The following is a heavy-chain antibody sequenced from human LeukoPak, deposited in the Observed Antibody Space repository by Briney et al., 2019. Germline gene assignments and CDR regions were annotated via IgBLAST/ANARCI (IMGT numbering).Heavy chain of an antibody. CDR2: IYHSGST. V-gene: IGHV4-30-2*01. CDR3: ASVYDSSGYYPF. CDR1: GGSISSGGYS. Sequence: PSETLSLTCAVSGGSISSGGYSWSWIRQPPGTGLEWIGYIYHSGSTYYNPSLKSRVTISVDTSKNQFSLKLSSVTAADTAVYYCASVYDSSGYYPFWGQGTLVTVSS. D-gene: IGHD3-22*01. J-gene: IGHJ4*02.